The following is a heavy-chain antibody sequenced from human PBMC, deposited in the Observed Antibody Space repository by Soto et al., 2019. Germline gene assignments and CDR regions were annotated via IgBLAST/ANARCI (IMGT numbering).Heavy chain of an antibody. CDR3: ARDLETGYYGSGSYYYYMDV. CDR1: GYTFTSYA. Sequence: ASVKVSCKASGYTFTSYAMHWVRQAPGQRLEWMGWINAGNGNTKYSQKFQGRVTITRDTSASTAYMELSSLRSEDTAVYYCARDLETGYYGSGSYYYYMDVWGKGTTVTVSS. J-gene: IGHJ6*03. CDR2: INAGNGNT. D-gene: IGHD3-10*01. V-gene: IGHV1-3*01.